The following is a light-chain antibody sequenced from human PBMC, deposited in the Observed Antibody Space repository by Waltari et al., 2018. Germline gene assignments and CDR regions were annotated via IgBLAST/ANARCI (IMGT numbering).Light chain of an antibody. J-gene: IGKJ4*01. Sequence: DIQMTQSPSSLSASVGDRVTITCQASQDISKSLNWYQQKPGKAPNLLIYDASNLQRGVPSRFSGSGSVTHFTFTINSLQPEDIATYYCQQFANLPLTFGGGTKVQIK. CDR1: QDISKS. CDR2: DAS. CDR3: QQFANLPLT. V-gene: IGKV1-33*01.